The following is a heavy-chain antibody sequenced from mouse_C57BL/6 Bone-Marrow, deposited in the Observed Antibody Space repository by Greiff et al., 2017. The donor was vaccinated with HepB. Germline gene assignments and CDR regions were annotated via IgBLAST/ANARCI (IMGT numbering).Heavy chain of an antibody. D-gene: IGHD4-1*01. V-gene: IGHV7-1*01. Sequence: EVQLVESGGGLVRSGRSLRLSCATSGFTFSDFYMEWVRQAPGKGLEWIAASRNKANDYTTEYSASVKGRFIVSRDTSQSILYLQMNALRAEDTAIYYCARDAGTGTYFDYWGQGTTLTVSS. J-gene: IGHJ2*01. CDR3: ARDAGTGTYFDY. CDR2: SRNKANDYTT. CDR1: GFTFSDFY.